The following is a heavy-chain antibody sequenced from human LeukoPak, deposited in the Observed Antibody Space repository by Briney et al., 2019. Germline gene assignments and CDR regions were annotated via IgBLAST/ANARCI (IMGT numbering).Heavy chain of an antibody. V-gene: IGHV3-9*01. D-gene: IGHD6-19*01. CDR2: ISWNSGSI. J-gene: IGHJ4*02. CDR1: GFTFDDYA. Sequence: SLRLSCAASGFTFDDYAMHWVRQAPGKGLEWVSGISWNSGSIGYADSVKGRFTISRDNAKNSLYLRMNSLRAEDTALYYCAKEYSSGWYGSAFDYWGQGTLVTVSS. CDR3: AKEYSSGWYGSAFDY.